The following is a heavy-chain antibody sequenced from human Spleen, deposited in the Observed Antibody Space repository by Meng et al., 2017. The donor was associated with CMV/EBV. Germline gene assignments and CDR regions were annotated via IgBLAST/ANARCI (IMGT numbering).Heavy chain of an antibody. J-gene: IGHJ3*02. CDR2: FIPILGTT. CDR1: GGTFSSHT. Sequence: SGGTFSSHTITWVRQAPGQGLEWMGRFIPILGTTHYAQKFQGRLTITSDPSTTTGYMELTSLRPDDTAIYFCARDRGGRNYADAFNIWGQGTLVTVSS. D-gene: IGHD1-26*01. CDR3: ARDRGGRNYADAFNI. V-gene: IGHV1-69*08.